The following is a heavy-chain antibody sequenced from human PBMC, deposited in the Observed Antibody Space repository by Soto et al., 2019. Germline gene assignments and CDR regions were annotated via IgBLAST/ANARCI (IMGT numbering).Heavy chain of an antibody. CDR3: AREAARGFITDQNWFDP. Sequence: QVQLVESGGGVVQPGRSLRLSCAASGFTFSSYGMHWVRQAPGKGLEWVAVIWYDGSNKYYADSVKGRFTISRDNSKNTLYLQMNSLRAEDTAVDYCAREAARGFITDQNWFDPWGQGTLVTVSS. D-gene: IGHD3-10*01. J-gene: IGHJ5*02. V-gene: IGHV3-33*01. CDR1: GFTFSSYG. CDR2: IWYDGSNK.